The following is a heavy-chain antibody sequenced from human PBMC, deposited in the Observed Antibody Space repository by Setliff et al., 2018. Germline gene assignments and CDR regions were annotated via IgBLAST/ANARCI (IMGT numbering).Heavy chain of an antibody. Sequence: ASVKVSCKASGGTFRSYGISWVRQAPGQGLEWMGGIIPNFGTTSYAQKFQGRVTITTDESTSTAYMQLSSLGSEDTAVYYCARSSSFRGPCTGGSCSDFDAWGQGILVTVSS. CDR2: IIPNFGTT. J-gene: IGHJ4*02. CDR1: GGTFRSYG. V-gene: IGHV1-69*05. D-gene: IGHD2-15*01. CDR3: ARSSSFRGPCTGGSCSDFDA.